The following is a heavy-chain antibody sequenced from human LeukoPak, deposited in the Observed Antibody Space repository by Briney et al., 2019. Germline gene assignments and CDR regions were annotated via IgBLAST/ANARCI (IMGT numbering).Heavy chain of an antibody. J-gene: IGHJ2*01. V-gene: IGHV4-59*01. CDR1: GGSISSYY. D-gene: IGHD5-18*01. CDR3: ARGVLVDTAMVMYWYFDL. Sequence: SETLSLTCTVSGGSISSYYWSWIRQPPGKGLEWIGYIYYSGSTNYNPSLKSRVTISVDTSKNQFSLKLSSLTAADTAVYYCARGVLVDTAMVMYWYFDLWGRGTLVTVSS. CDR2: IYYSGST.